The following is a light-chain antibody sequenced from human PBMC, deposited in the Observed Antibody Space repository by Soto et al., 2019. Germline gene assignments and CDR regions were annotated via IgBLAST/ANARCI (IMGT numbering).Light chain of an antibody. V-gene: IGLV2-14*01. CDR1: GSDVGGYDY. CDR3: SSYTSSSTYV. J-gene: IGLJ1*01. Sequence: QSVLTQPASVSGSPGQSITIPCTGTGSDVGGYDYVSWYQHHPGKAPKAMIYEVTNRPSGVSNRCSGSKSGNTASLTISGLLAEDEADYCCSSYTSSSTYVFGTGTKVTVL. CDR2: EVT.